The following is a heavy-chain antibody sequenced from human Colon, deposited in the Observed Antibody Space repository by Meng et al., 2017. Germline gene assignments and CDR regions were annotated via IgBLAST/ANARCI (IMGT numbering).Heavy chain of an antibody. Sequence: GGPLRLSCAASGFAFDTYAMSWVRQAPGKGLEWVSSLGGGDDIFYADSVKGHFTISRDNSKNTLYLQMNSLRAEDTAVYYCVKDRESYNSVWDAFDIWGQGKTVT. CDR3: VKDRESYNSVWDAFDI. J-gene: IGHJ3*02. CDR2: LGGGDDI. CDR1: GFAFDTYA. V-gene: IGHV3-23*01. D-gene: IGHD1-20*01.